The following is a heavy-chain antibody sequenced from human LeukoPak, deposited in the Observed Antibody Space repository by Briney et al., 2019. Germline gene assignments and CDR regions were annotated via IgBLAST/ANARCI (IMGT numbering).Heavy chain of an antibody. V-gene: IGHV5-10-1*01. CDR3: ARHVPPVIVGAVDY. Sequence: GESLKISCKGSGYSFTSYWISWVRQMPGEGLEWMARIDPSDSYTNYSPSFQGHITISADKSISTAYLQWSSLKASDTAMYYCARHVPPVIVGAVDYWGQGTLVTVSS. CDR1: GYSFTSYW. J-gene: IGHJ4*02. CDR2: IDPSDSYT. D-gene: IGHD1-26*01.